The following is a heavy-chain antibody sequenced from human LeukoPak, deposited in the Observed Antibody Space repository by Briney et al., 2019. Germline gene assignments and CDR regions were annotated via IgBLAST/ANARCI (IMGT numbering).Heavy chain of an antibody. CDR3: ARRRSEEFDFDC. CDR2: ISGYNGNT. D-gene: IGHD6-19*01. J-gene: IGHJ4*02. V-gene: IGHV1-18*01. Sequence: GASVKVSCKASGYIFSTYGISWVRQAPGQGLEWMGCISGYNGNTNYAQKLQGRVTMTTDTSTSTAYMELRSLRSDDTVAYYCARRRSEEFDFDCWGQGTLVTVSS. CDR1: GYIFSTYG.